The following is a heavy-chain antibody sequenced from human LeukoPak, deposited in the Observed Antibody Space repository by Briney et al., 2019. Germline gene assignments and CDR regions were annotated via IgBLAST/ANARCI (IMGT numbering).Heavy chain of an antibody. V-gene: IGHV1-18*01. D-gene: IGHD3-22*01. J-gene: IGHJ3*02. CDR1: GYTFTSYG. CDR2: ISAYNGST. Sequence: ASVKVSCKASGYTFTSYGISWVRQAPGQGLEWMGWISAYNGSTNYAQKLQGRVTMTTDTSTSTAYMELRSLRSDDTAVYYCAREGYYDSSGAFDIWGQGTMVTVSS. CDR3: AREGYYDSSGAFDI.